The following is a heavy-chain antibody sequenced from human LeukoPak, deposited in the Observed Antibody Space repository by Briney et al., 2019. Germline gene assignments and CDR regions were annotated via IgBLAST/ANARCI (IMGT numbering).Heavy chain of an antibody. CDR2: ISYDGSNK. D-gene: IGHD3-9*01. CDR3: AKERYFDWLSPHWFDP. CDR1: GFTFSSYG. Sequence: PGRSLRLSCAASGFTFSSYGMHWVRQAPGKGLEWVAVISYDGSNKYYADSVKGRFTISRDNSKNTLYLQMNSLRAEDTAVYYRAKERYFDWLSPHWFDPWGQGTLVTVSS. J-gene: IGHJ5*02. V-gene: IGHV3-30*18.